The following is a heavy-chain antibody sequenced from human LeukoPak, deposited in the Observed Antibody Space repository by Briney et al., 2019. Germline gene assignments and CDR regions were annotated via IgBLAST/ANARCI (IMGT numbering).Heavy chain of an antibody. V-gene: IGHV1-18*04. CDR2: ISAYNGNT. Sequence: GESLKISCKGSGYSFTSYWIGWVRQMPGKGLEWMGWISAYNGNTNYAQKLQGRVTMTTDTSTSTAYMELRSLRSDDTAVYYCARDSRGYYGSGSYYRHFDYWGQGTLVTVSS. D-gene: IGHD3-10*01. CDR3: ARDSRGYYGSGSYYRHFDY. J-gene: IGHJ4*02. CDR1: GYSFTSYW.